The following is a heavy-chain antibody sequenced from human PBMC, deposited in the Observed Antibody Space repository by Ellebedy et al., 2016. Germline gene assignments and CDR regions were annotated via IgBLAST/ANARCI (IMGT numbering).Heavy chain of an antibody. CDR1: GFTFSSYG. Sequence: GESLKISXAASGFTFSSYGIHCVRQAPGKGLEWVAVIWYDGIHENCADSVKGRFTISRDSSKNTVYLQMNSLRAEDTAVYYCARDLVSNWLYVGVFDYWGQGTMVTVPS. CDR2: IWYDGIHE. V-gene: IGHV3-33*01. CDR3: ARDLVSNWLYVGVFDY. J-gene: IGHJ4*02. D-gene: IGHD5/OR15-5a*01.